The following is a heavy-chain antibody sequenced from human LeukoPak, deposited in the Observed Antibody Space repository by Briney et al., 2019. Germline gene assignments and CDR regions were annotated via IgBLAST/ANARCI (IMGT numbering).Heavy chain of an antibody. V-gene: IGHV1-2*06. Sequence: ASVKVSCKVSGYTFTDYYIHWMRQAPGQGLEWMGRINPNSGGTNYAQKFQGRVTMTRDTSISTAYMELRRLRSDDTAVYYCARDFERPDYWGQGTLVTVSS. J-gene: IGHJ4*02. CDR2: INPNSGGT. CDR3: ARDFERPDY. CDR1: GYTFTDYY.